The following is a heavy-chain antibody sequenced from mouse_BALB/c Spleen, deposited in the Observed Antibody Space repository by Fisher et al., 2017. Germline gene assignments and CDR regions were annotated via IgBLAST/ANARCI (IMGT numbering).Heavy chain of an antibody. Sequence: KFKGKASITADTSSNTAYLQLSSLTSEDTAVYYCARSGGYYYGSSYYAMDYWGQGTSVTVSS. V-gene: IGHV14-1*02. D-gene: IGHD1-1*01. CDR3: ARSGGYYYGSSYYAMDY. J-gene: IGHJ4*01.